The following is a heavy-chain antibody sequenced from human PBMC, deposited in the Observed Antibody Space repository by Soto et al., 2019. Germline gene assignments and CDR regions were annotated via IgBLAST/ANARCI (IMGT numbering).Heavy chain of an antibody. CDR3: ARQRYNLFYFHD. CDR2: IYYSGST. V-gene: IGHV4-39*01. D-gene: IGHD1-20*01. Sequence: SETLSLTCTVSGGSISSSSYYWGWIRQPPGKGLEWIGSIYYSGSTYYNPSLKSRVTISADTSKNQFSLKLSSVSAADTAVYYCARQRYNLFYFHDWGKGTLVTVSS. CDR1: GGSISSSSYY. J-gene: IGHJ4*02.